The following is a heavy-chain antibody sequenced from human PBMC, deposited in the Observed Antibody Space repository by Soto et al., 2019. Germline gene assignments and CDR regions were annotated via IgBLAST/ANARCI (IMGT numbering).Heavy chain of an antibody. CDR3: ARGPPDYGDYIPFDY. J-gene: IGHJ4*02. CDR1: GYTFTSYG. D-gene: IGHD4-17*01. Sequence: QVPLVQSGAEVKKPGASVKVSCKASGYTFTSYGISWVRQAPGHGLEWMGWISAYNGNTNYAQKLQGRVTMTTDTSTSTAYMELRSLRSDDTAVYYCARGPPDYGDYIPFDYWGQGTLVTVSS. V-gene: IGHV1-18*01. CDR2: ISAYNGNT.